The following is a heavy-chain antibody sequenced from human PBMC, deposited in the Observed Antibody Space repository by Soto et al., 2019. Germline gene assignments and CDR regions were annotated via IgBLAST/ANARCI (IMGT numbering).Heavy chain of an antibody. J-gene: IGHJ6*03. D-gene: IGHD6-6*01. CDR1: GGSFSGYY. V-gene: IGHV4-34*01. Sequence: PSETLSLTCAVYGGSFSGYYWSWIRQPPGKGLEWIGEINHSGSTNYNPSLKSRVTISVDTSKNQFSLKLSSVTAADTAVYYCARGLAMGQLGYYYYYYYMDVWGKGTTVTVSS. CDR2: INHSGST. CDR3: ARGLAMGQLGYYYYYYYMDV.